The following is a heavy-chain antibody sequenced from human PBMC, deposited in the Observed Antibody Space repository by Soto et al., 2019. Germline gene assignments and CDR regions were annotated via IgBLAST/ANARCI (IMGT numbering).Heavy chain of an antibody. CDR2: IYYSGST. D-gene: IGHD3-3*01. J-gene: IGHJ6*02. CDR1: GGSISSYY. Sequence: SETLSLTCTVSGGSISSYYWSWSRQPPGKGLEWIGYIYYSGSTNYNPSLKSRVTISVDTSKNQFSLKLSSVTAADTAVYYCARDSDYDFWSGYPRPYGMDVWGQGTTVTVSS. V-gene: IGHV4-59*01. CDR3: ARDSDYDFWSGYPRPYGMDV.